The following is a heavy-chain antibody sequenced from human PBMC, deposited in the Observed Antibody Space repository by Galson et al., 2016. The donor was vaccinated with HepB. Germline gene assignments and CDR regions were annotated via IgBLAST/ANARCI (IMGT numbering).Heavy chain of an antibody. V-gene: IGHV3-23*01. J-gene: IGHJ3*01. D-gene: IGHD5-24*01. CDR2: LSPSGTST. CDR1: RFTFSSYG. CDR3: ARDRRWLQFGKDAFDL. Sequence: SLRLSCAASRFTFSSYGMSWVRRAPGKGLEWVSGLSPSGTSTHYADSVKGRFSISRDNSKTTLYLQMNSLRVEDTALYYCARDRRWLQFGKDAFDLWGQGTFVIVSS.